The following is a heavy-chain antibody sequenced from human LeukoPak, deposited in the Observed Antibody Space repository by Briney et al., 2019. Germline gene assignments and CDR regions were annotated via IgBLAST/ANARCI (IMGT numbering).Heavy chain of an antibody. V-gene: IGHV3-23*01. D-gene: IGHD3-22*01. CDR1: GFTFNNYA. CDR2: ISGSGDTT. J-gene: IGHJ4*02. CDR3: AKASAMIVVVSKHFDY. Sequence: GGSLRLSCAASGFTFNNYAMSWVRQAPGKGLEWVSGISGSGDTTYYADSVKGRFTISRDNSKNTLYLQMNSLRAEDTAVYYCAKASAMIVVVSKHFDYWGQGTLVTVSS.